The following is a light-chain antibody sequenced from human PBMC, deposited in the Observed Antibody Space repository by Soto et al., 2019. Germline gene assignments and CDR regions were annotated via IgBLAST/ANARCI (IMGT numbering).Light chain of an antibody. Sequence: QSALTQPPSVSTAPGQKVTISCSGSSSNIGGNSVSWHQQPPGTAPKLIIYEASNRPSGVPDRFSGSKSGNTASLTISGLQAADEADYYCSLYTSENTYVFGTGTKVTVL. CDR1: SSNIGGNS. CDR2: EAS. V-gene: IGLV2-18*01. J-gene: IGLJ1*01. CDR3: SLYTSENTYV.